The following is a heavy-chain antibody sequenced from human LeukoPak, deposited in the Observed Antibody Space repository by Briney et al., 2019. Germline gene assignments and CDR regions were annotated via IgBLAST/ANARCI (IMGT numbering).Heavy chain of an antibody. CDR2: ISSDGNDK. D-gene: IGHD5-12*01. Sequence: PGGSLRLSCAASGVTFRSYGMHWVRQAPGKGLGWVALISSDGNDKLYGDSVRGRFTISRDDSKSTLYLQMNSLRAEDTAVYYCTTKVIRGNSGDDYDDWGQGTLVTVSS. V-gene: IGHV3-30*03. CDR1: GVTFRSYG. J-gene: IGHJ4*02. CDR3: TTKVIRGNSGDDYDD.